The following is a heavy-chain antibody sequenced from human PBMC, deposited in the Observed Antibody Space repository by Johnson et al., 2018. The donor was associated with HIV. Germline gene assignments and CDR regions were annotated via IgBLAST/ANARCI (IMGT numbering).Heavy chain of an antibody. V-gene: IGHV3-7*03. D-gene: IGHD6-19*01. J-gene: IGHJ3*02. CDR3: ARGRLNFRCYSSDCPQAFDI. CDR1: GFTFSSFW. CDR2: IKPDGSEQ. Sequence: VQLVESGGGLVQPGGSLRLSCAASGFTFSSFWMTWVRQAPGKGLEWVANIKPDGSEQYFVDSVKGRFIISRDNVKNSLYLQMNRLRAEDTALYYCARGRLNFRCYSSDCPQAFDIWGQGTMVTVSS.